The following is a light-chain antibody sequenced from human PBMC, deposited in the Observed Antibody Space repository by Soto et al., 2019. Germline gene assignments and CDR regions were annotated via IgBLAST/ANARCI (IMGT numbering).Light chain of an antibody. CDR2: DAF. V-gene: IGKV3-20*01. CDR3: QHYTDSPPSYT. CDR1: QSVSSTS. Sequence: EIVLTQSPGTLSLSPGERATLSCRASQSVSSTSLAWYRQKPGQAPRLLMYDAFSRATDIPDRISGSGSGTDFPLTISCLEPEDFAVYYCQHYTDSPPSYTFGQGTKLEVK. J-gene: IGKJ2*01.